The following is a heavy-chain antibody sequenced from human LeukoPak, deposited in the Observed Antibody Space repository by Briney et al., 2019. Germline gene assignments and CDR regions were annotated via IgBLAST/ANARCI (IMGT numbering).Heavy chain of an antibody. J-gene: IGHJ4*02. V-gene: IGHV6-1*01. CDR2: TYYRSKWYT. CDR1: GDSVSRNTAA. CDR3: ARVLWFGQLETFDY. Sequence: SQTISLTCAISGDSVSRNTAAWNWIRQSPSRGLEWLGRTYYRSKWYTDYAASVKSRITINSDTSKNQFSLHLNSVTPEDTAVYYCARVLWFGQLETFDYWGQGTLVTVSS. D-gene: IGHD3-10*01.